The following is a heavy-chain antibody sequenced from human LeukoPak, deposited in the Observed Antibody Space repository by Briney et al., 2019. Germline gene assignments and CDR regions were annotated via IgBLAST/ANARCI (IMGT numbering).Heavy chain of an antibody. V-gene: IGHV4-38-2*02. D-gene: IGHD3-3*01. Sequence: SETLSLTCSVSGYSISSGYYWGWIRQPPGKGLEWIGSVFHSGITYYNPSLKSRVTISVDTSKNQFSLKLSSVTAADTAVYYCARKGTYYDFWSGYYNNWFDPWGQGTLVTVSS. J-gene: IGHJ5*02. CDR3: ARKGTYYDFWSGYYNNWFDP. CDR2: VFHSGIT. CDR1: GYSISSGYY.